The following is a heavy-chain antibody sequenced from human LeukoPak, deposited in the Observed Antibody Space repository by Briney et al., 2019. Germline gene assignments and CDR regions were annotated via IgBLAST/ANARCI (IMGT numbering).Heavy chain of an antibody. CDR2: IYYSGST. V-gene: IGHV4-59*01. CDR1: GGSISSYY. J-gene: IGHJ6*02. Sequence: PSETLSLTCTVSGGSISSYYWSWIRQPPGKGLEWIGYIYYSGSTNYNPSLKSRVTTSVDTSKNQFSLKLSSVTAADTAVYYCARAATVTSPLYYYYGMDVWGQGTTVTVSS. D-gene: IGHD4-17*01. CDR3: ARAATVTSPLYYYYGMDV.